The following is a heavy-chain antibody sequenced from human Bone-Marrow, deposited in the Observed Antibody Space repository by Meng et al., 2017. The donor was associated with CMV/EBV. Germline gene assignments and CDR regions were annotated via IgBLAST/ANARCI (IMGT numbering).Heavy chain of an antibody. V-gene: IGHV3-7*03. CDR3: ARTCSGGSCYSGYGMDV. CDR2: IKEDGSEK. J-gene: IGHJ6*02. D-gene: IGHD2-15*01. CDR1: GFTFSRYW. Sequence: GESLKISCAASGFTFSRYWMTWVRQPPGKGLEFLANIKEDGSEKEYADSVEGRFTISRDNAKNLVYLQMTSLRSDDTAVYYCARTCSGGSCYSGYGMDVWGQGTTVTVSS.